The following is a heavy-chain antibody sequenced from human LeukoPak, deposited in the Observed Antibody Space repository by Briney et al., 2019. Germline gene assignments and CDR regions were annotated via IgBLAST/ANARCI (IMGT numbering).Heavy chain of an antibody. D-gene: IGHD1-26*01. CDR1: GGSISSYY. V-gene: IGHV4-59*01. J-gene: IGHJ4*02. Sequence: SETLSLTCTVSGGSISSYYWSWIRQPPGKGLEWIGYIYYSGSTNYNPSLKSRVTISVDTSKNRFSLKLSSVTAADTAVYYCARYLVGATHFDYWGQGTLVTVSS. CDR2: IYYSGST. CDR3: ARYLVGATHFDY.